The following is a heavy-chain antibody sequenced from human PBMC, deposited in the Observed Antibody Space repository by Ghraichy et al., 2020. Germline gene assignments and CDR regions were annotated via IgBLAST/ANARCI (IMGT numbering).Heavy chain of an antibody. Sequence: GGSPRLSCVASGFTFSSYWMSWVRQAPGKGLEWVANIKQDGSEKYYVDSAKGRFTISRDNAKNSLYLQMNSLRAEDTAVYHCVSDLVRGVHFEYWGQGSLVDVSS. CDR2: IKQDGSEK. D-gene: IGHD3-10*01. J-gene: IGHJ4*02. CDR3: VSDLVRGVHFEY. V-gene: IGHV3-7*03. CDR1: GFTFSSYW.